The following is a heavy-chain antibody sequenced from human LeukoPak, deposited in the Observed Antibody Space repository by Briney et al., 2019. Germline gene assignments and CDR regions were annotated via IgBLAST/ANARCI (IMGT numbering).Heavy chain of an antibody. Sequence: GGSLRLSCAASGFTFSSYWMHWVRQAPGKGLVWVSRINSDGSSTSYADSVKGRFTISRDNAKNTLYLQMDSLRAEDTAVYYCARARVLRYFEIDPWGQGTLVTVSS. CDR3: ARARVLRYFEIDP. D-gene: IGHD3-9*01. J-gene: IGHJ5*02. V-gene: IGHV3-74*01. CDR1: GFTFSSYW. CDR2: INSDGSST.